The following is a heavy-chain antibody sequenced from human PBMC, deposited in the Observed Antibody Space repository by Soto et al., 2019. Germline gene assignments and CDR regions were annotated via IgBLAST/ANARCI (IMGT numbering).Heavy chain of an antibody. J-gene: IGHJ6*02. CDR1: GFTFSTYS. Sequence: ESGGGLVQPGGSLRLSCAASGFTFSTYSMNWVRQAPGKGLEWVSYISSDSSSIYYADSVKGRFTISRDNAKNSLYLQMNSLRAEDTAVYYCATYYGSGSYFPDHYYYGMDVWGQGTTVTVSS. CDR3: ATYYGSGSYFPDHYYYGMDV. V-gene: IGHV3-48*01. CDR2: ISSDSSSI. D-gene: IGHD3-10*01.